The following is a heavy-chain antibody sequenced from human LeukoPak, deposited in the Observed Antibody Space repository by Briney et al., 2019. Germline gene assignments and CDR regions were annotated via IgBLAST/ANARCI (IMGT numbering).Heavy chain of an antibody. Sequence: SETLSLTCTVSGGSISSYYWSWIRQPPGKGLEWIGYIYYIGSTNYNPSLKSRLTISLDTSKNQFSLKLSSVTAADTAVYYCARHGPPRAGWGRKYYYMDVWGKGTTVTISS. D-gene: IGHD3-16*01. CDR1: GGSISSYY. CDR2: IYYIGST. J-gene: IGHJ6*03. CDR3: ARHGPPRAGWGRKYYYMDV. V-gene: IGHV4-59*08.